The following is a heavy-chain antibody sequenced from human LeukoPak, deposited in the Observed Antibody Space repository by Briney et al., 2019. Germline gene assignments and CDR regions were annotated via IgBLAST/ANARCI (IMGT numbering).Heavy chain of an antibody. Sequence: SSETLSLTCAVYGGSFSGYYWSWIRQPPGKGLEWIGEINHSGSTNYNPSLKSRVTISGDTSKNQFSLRLSSVTAADTAVYYCARAGRSGGMYWGQGTLVTVSS. D-gene: IGHD2-15*01. J-gene: IGHJ4*02. CDR3: ARAGRSGGMY. CDR1: GGSFSGYY. V-gene: IGHV4-34*01. CDR2: INHSGST.